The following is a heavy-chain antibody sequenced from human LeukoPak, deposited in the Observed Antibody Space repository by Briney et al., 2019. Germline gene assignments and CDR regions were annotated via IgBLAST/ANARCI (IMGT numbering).Heavy chain of an antibody. D-gene: IGHD3-3*01. V-gene: IGHV4-34*01. J-gene: IGHJ5*02. CDR1: GVSFNGYY. Sequence: PSETLSLTCAVYGVSFNGYYWSWIRQPPGKGLEWIGEINHSGSTNYNPSLKSRVTISVDTSKNQFSLKLSSVTAADTAVYYCARGGGLRFLEWFRNNWFDPWGQGTLVTVSS. CDR2: INHSGST. CDR3: ARGGGLRFLEWFRNNWFDP.